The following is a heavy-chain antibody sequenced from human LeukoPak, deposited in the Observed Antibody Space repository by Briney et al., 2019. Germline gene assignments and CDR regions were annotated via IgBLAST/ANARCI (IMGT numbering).Heavy chain of an antibody. D-gene: IGHD3-16*01. CDR1: GFTFSSYW. J-gene: IGHJ4*02. V-gene: IGHV3-74*01. CDR2: INSDGRST. Sequence: GGSLRLSCAASGFTFSSYWMHWVRQAPGKGLVGVSRINSDGRSTNYADSVKGRFTISRDNANNTLYLQMNSLRAEDTAVYYCARVRWGGLYYFDYWGQGTLVTVSS. CDR3: ARVRWGGLYYFDY.